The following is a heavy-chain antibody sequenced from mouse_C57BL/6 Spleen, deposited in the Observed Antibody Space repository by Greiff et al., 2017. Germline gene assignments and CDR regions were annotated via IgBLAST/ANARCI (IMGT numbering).Heavy chain of an antibody. CDR2: IYPGDGDT. Sequence: VQGVESGPELVKPGASVKISCKASGYAFSSSWMNWVKQRPGKGLEWIGRIYPGDGDTNYNGKFKGKATLTADKSSSTAYMQLSSLTSEDSAVYFCARSSYYYGSSHYYAMDYWGQGTSVTVSS. CDR1: GYAFSSSW. V-gene: IGHV1-82*01. D-gene: IGHD1-1*01. CDR3: ARSSYYYGSSHYYAMDY. J-gene: IGHJ4*01.